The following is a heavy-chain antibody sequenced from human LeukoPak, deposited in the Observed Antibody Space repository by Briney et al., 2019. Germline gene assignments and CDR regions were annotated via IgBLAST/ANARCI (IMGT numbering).Heavy chain of an antibody. Sequence: ASVKVSCKVSGYTLTELSMHWVRQAPGKGLEWMGGIDPEDGETIYAQKFQGRVTMTEDTSTDTAYMELSSLRSEDTAVYYCATFLVRGDIRGFDPWGQGTLVTVSS. CDR3: ATFLVRGDIRGFDP. J-gene: IGHJ5*02. CDR2: IDPEDGET. D-gene: IGHD3-10*01. V-gene: IGHV1-24*01. CDR1: GYTLTELS.